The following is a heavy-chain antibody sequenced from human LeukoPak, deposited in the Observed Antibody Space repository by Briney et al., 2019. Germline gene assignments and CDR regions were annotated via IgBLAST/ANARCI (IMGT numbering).Heavy chain of an antibody. CDR3: ARDSARRYSYGYNAFDI. CDR2: FTAGNGNT. D-gene: IGHD5-18*01. V-gene: IGHV1-18*01. Sequence: ASVKLSCKASGYNFRTFGIGWVRQSPRQRLEWRGGFTAGNGNTNYAQKVQGRVTMTTGTTTSTAYMELRSVRSDDTAVYFCARDSARRYSYGYNAFDIGGQEPMVTVSS. CDR1: GYNFRTFG. J-gene: IGHJ3*02.